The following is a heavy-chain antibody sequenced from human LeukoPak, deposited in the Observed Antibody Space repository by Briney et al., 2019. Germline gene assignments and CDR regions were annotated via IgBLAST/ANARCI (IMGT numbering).Heavy chain of an antibody. Sequence: PSETLSLTCTVSGGSISSYYWSWIRQPPGKGLEWIGYIYYSGSTNYNPSLKSRVTISVDTSKNQFSLKLSSVTAADTAVYYCARGGTHYDSSGYFYREGMDVWGQGTTVTVSS. CDR2: IYYSGST. D-gene: IGHD3-22*01. CDR1: GGSISSYY. CDR3: ARGGTHYDSSGYFYREGMDV. V-gene: IGHV4-59*01. J-gene: IGHJ6*02.